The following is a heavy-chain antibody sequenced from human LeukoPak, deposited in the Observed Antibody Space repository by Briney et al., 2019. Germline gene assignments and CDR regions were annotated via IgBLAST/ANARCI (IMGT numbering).Heavy chain of an antibody. CDR3: ARGIRSFTIFGVVEDAFDI. CDR1: GGSISSGSYY. V-gene: IGHV4-61*02. CDR2: IYTSGST. Sequence: SETLSLTCTVSGGSISSGSYYWSWIRQPAGKGLEWIGRIYTSGSTNYNPSLKSRVTISVDTSKNQFSLKLSSVTAADTAVYYCARGIRSFTIFGVVEDAFDIWGQGTMVTVSS. D-gene: IGHD3-3*01. J-gene: IGHJ3*02.